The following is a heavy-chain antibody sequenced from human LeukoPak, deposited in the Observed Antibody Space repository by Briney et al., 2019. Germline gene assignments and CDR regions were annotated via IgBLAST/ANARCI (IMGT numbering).Heavy chain of an antibody. J-gene: IGHJ4*02. CDR3: AKARRSGCSSTNCYPFDY. D-gene: IGHD2-2*01. V-gene: IGHV3-23*01. CDR2: ISGSGGST. Sequence: GGSLRLSCAASGFTFSSYAMTWVRQAPGKGLEWVSGISGSGGSTYYADSVKGRFTISRDNSKNTLYLQMNSLRAEDTAVYYCAKARRSGCSSTNCYPFDYWGQGTLVTVSS. CDR1: GFTFSSYA.